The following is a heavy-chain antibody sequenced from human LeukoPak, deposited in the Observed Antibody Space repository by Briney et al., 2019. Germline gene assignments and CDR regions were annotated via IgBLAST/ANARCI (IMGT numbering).Heavy chain of an antibody. D-gene: IGHD1-26*01. J-gene: IGHJ4*02. CDR2: IYYSGGT. CDR3: ARVRGSYYDY. V-gene: IGHV4-39*07. CDR1: GGSISSSSYY. Sequence: SETLSLTCTVSGGSISSSSYYWGWIRQPPGKGLEWIGSIYYSGGTYYNPSLKSRVTISVDTSKNQFSLKLSSVTAADTAVYYCARVRGSYYDYWGQGTLVTVSS.